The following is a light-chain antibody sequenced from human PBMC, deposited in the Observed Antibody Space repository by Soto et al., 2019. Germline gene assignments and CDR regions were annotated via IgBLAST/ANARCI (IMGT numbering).Light chain of an antibody. V-gene: IGKV1-13*02. CDR3: LLFNTYPQA. CDR2: DAS. Sequence: AIPLTQSPSSLSASIGDRVTITCRACQGIGSALAWYQQAPGKPPKLLIFDASTLENGVPSRFSGGGSGTDFTLTISSLQPEDFATYYCLLFNTYPQAFGGGTKVEIK. CDR1: QGIGSA. J-gene: IGKJ4*01.